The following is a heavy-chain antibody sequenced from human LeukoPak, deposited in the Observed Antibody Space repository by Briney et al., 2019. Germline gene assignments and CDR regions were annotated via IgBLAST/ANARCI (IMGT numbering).Heavy chain of an antibody. V-gene: IGHV4-59*11. Sequence: SETLSLTCTVSGGSINSHYWSWIRQPPGKGLECIGYIYYSGSTKYNPSLNSRATISLDTPKNQFFLKLTSVTAADTAVYYCARDRDSGGCFDPWGQGTLATVSS. D-gene: IGHD6-25*01. CDR2: IYYSGST. J-gene: IGHJ5*02. CDR1: GGSINSHY. CDR3: ARDRDSGGCFDP.